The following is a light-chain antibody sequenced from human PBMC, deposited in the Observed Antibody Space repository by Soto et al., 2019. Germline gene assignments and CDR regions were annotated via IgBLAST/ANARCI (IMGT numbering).Light chain of an antibody. V-gene: IGLV2-23*03. CDR2: EGS. Sequence: QSALTQPASVSGSPGQSITISCTGASDVGSYNLVSWYQHHPGKAPKLIIYEGSQRPSGVSNRFSGSKSGNTASLTISGLQAEDEADYYCCSYAGSSTFDVFGSGTKLTVL. J-gene: IGLJ1*01. CDR3: CSYAGSSTFDV. CDR1: SDVGSYNL.